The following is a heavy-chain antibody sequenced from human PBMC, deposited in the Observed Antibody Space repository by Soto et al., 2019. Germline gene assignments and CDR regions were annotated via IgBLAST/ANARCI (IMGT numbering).Heavy chain of an antibody. J-gene: IGHJ3*02. D-gene: IGHD3-22*01. V-gene: IGHV1-46*01. CDR3: ARTYYYDSSGYYQPRKFDGFDI. CDR2: INPSGGTT. Sequence: ASVKVSCKASGYTFTSYYIHWVRQAPGQKLQWLGIINPSGGTTSYPQKFQGRVTMTSKTSTSTVYMELSSLRSEDTAVYYCARTYYYDSSGYYQPRKFDGFDIWGQGTMVTVSS. CDR1: GYTFTSYY.